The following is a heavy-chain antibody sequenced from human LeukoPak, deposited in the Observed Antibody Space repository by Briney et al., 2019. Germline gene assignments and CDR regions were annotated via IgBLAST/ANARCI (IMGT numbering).Heavy chain of an antibody. CDR3: AELGITMIGGV. CDR1: GFTFTSYS. D-gene: IGHD3-10*02. CDR2: ISSSGSTI. Sequence: GGSLRLSCAASGFTFTSYSMDWVRQAPGKGLEWVSYISSSGSTIYYADSVKGRFTISRDNAKNSLYLQMNSLRAEDTAVYYCAELGITMIGGVWGKGTTVTISS. V-gene: IGHV3-48*04. J-gene: IGHJ6*04.